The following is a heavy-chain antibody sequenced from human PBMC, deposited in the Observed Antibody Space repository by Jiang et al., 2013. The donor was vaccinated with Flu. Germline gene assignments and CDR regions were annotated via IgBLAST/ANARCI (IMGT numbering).Heavy chain of an antibody. J-gene: IGHJ4*02. CDR3: ARGYGGWAGFDD. CDR1: GGSISSGSYY. D-gene: IGHD6-19*01. Sequence: PGLVKPSQTLSLTCTVSGGSISSGSYYWYWIRQPAGKGLEWIGRIYTSGSTNYNPALKSRVTISVDTSKNQFSLKLSSVTAADTAVYYCARGYGGWAGFDDWGQGTLVTVSS. CDR2: IYTSGST. V-gene: IGHV4-61*02.